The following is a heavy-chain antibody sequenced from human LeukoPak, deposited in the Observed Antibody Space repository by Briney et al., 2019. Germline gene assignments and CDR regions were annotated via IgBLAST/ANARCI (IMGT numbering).Heavy chain of an antibody. CDR2: LNHSGST. Sequence: SETLSLTCAVYGGSFSGYYWSWIRQPPGKGLEWIGELNHSGSTNYNPSLKSRVTISVDTSKNQFSLKLSSVTAADTAVYYCARRRGGGLGYWGQGTLVTVSS. CDR3: ARRRGGGLGY. CDR1: GGSFSGYY. V-gene: IGHV4-34*01. J-gene: IGHJ4*02. D-gene: IGHD2-15*01.